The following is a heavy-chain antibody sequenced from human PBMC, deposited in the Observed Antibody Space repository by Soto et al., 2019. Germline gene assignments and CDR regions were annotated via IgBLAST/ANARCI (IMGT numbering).Heavy chain of an antibody. CDR3: AREAGGSNIGTVLRDP. CDR2: ITPKNGDT. J-gene: IGHJ5*02. D-gene: IGHD2-2*01. Sequence: ASVKVSCKTSGYSFKDYHMHWARKAPGQGLEWMGWITPKNGDTNYAQKFPDRVTMTRDTSISTVYIELSRLPSDDTAVYDCAREAGGSNIGTVLRDPWGKGTLVTVSS. CDR1: GYSFKDYH. V-gene: IGHV1-2*02.